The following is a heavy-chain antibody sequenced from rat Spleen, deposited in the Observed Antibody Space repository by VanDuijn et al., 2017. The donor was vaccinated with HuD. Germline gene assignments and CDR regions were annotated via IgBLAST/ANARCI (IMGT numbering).Heavy chain of an antibody. J-gene: IGHJ2*01. V-gene: IGHV4-2*01. Sequence: EVKLVESGGGLVQPGRSLKLSCAAFGFNFNDYWMGWVRQAPGKGLEWIGEINKDSSTIKYTPSLKEKFTISRDNAQNTLYLQMSKLGSEDTAIYYCVREAFGVDYWGQGVMVTVSS. CDR2: INKDSSTI. CDR1: GFNFNDYW. D-gene: IGHD4-3*01. CDR3: VREAFGVDY.